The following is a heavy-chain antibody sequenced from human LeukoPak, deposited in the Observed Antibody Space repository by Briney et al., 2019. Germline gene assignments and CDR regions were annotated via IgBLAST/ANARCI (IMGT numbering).Heavy chain of an antibody. CDR2: INAGNGNT. CDR3: ARSILVVPVASHYNYGVDV. Sequence: GASVNVSCKASGYTFAKYAIHWVRQAPGQRLEWMGWINAGNGNTRYSQKFQGGVTITRDTSASTAYMELSSLRSEDTAVYYCARSILVVPVASHYNYGVDVWGQGTTVTVSS. D-gene: IGHD2-2*01. V-gene: IGHV1-3*01. CDR1: GYTFAKYA. J-gene: IGHJ6*02.